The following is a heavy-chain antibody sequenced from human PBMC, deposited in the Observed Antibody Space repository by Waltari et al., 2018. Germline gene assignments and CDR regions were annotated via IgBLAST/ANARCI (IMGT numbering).Heavy chain of an antibody. D-gene: IGHD3-22*01. J-gene: IGHJ4*02. CDR3: ARFSSGSADY. Sequence: QVQLQESGPGLVKPSETLSLTCTVSGYSISSGYYWGWIRQSPGKGLEGIGNIEESGSTDYAPSLKSRVTISVDTSKNKFSLKLSSVTAADTAVYYCARFSSGSADYWGQGTLVSVSS. CDR1: GYSISSGYY. CDR2: IEESGST. V-gene: IGHV4-38-2*02.